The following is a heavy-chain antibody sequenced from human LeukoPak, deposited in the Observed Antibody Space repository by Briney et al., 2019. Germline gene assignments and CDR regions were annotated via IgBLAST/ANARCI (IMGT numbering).Heavy chain of an antibody. D-gene: IGHD3-10*01. Sequence: GGSLRLSCAASGFTVSSNYMSWVRQAPGKGLEWVSVIYSGGSTYYADSVKGRFTISRDNSKNTLYLQMNSLRAEDTAVYYCARVPSYYGSGRSPYHMDVWGKGTTVTVSS. J-gene: IGHJ6*03. CDR3: ARVPSYYGSGRSPYHMDV. CDR2: IYSGGST. V-gene: IGHV3-66*02. CDR1: GFTVSSNY.